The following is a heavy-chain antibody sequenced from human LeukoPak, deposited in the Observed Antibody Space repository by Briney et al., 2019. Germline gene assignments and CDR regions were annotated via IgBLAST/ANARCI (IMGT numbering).Heavy chain of an antibody. V-gene: IGHV1-18*01. J-gene: IGHJ4*02. CDR2: ISADNGNT. CDR1: GYSFSTYG. Sequence: ASVKVSCKASGYSFSTYGISWVRQAPGQGLEWMGWISADNGNTNYAQKFQGRVTMTTDTSTSTAYMELRSLRSDDTAVYYCARALYHTFDYWGRGTLVTVSS. D-gene: IGHD2-2*01. CDR3: ARALYHTFDY.